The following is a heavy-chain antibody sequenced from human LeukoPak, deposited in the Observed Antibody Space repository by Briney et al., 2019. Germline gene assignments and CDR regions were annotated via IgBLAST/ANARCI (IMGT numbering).Heavy chain of an antibody. CDR2: IIPILGIA. D-gene: IGHD2-2*01. Sequence: SVKVSCKASGGTFSSYAISWVRQAPGQGLEWMGRIIPILGIANYAQKFQGRVTITADKSTSTAYMELSSLRSEDTAVYYCASRYCSSTICYSFYYYYGMDVWGQGTTVTVSS. CDR3: ASRYCSSTICYSFYYYYGMDV. CDR1: GGTFSSYA. J-gene: IGHJ6*02. V-gene: IGHV1-69*04.